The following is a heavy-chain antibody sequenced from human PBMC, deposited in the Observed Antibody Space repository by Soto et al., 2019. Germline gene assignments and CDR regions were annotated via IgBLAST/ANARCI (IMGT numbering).Heavy chain of an antibody. CDR2: ISGSGGST. CDR3: AKERDRVVAATPAPVWFDP. J-gene: IGHJ5*02. D-gene: IGHD2-15*01. CDR1: GFTFSSYA. Sequence: GGSLRLSCAASGFTFSSYAMSWVRQAPGKGLEWVSAISGSGGSTYYADSVKGRFTISRDNSKNTLYLQMNSLRAEDTAVYYCAKERDRVVAATPAPVWFDPWGQGTLVTVSS. V-gene: IGHV3-23*01.